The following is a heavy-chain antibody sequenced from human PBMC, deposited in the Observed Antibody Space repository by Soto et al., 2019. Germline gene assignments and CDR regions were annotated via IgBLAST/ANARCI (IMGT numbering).Heavy chain of an antibody. Sequence: PGGSLRLSCAASGFTVSSNYMSWVRQAPGKGLEWVSVIYSGGSTYYADSVKGRFTISRDNSKNTLYLQMNSLRAEDTAVYYCARGPSNYYGSGSHPVGMDVWGQGTTVTVSS. CDR3: ARGPSNYYGSGSHPVGMDV. CDR1: GFTVSSNY. V-gene: IGHV3-66*01. CDR2: IYSGGST. D-gene: IGHD3-10*01. J-gene: IGHJ6*02.